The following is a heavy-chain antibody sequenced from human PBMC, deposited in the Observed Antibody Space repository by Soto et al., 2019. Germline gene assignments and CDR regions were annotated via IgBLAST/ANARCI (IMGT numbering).Heavy chain of an antibody. D-gene: IGHD3-3*01. Sequence: GWSLRLSCAAPGFTFSSYSMNWVRQAPGKGLEWVSYISSSSSTIYYADSVKGRFTISRDNAKNSLYLQMNSLRDEDTAVYYWARDRGGVLRFWEGDYDYGMDVWGQGTTVTVS. J-gene: IGHJ6*02. CDR1: GFTFSSYS. CDR3: ARDRGGVLRFWEGDYDYGMDV. CDR2: ISSSSSTI. V-gene: IGHV3-48*02.